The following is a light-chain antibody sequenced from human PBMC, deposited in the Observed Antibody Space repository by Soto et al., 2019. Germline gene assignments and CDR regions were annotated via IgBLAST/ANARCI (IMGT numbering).Light chain of an antibody. Sequence: DIVLPQSPGPLSLSPGERATLSCRASQSVSSTFLAWYQQKAGQAPRLLIYGASSRATGIPARFSGSGSGTDFNLTISRVEPEDFTVYYCQQYGSSPWPVGQGTKVEIK. J-gene: IGKJ1*01. CDR2: GAS. V-gene: IGKV3-20*01. CDR3: QQYGSSPWP. CDR1: QSVSSTF.